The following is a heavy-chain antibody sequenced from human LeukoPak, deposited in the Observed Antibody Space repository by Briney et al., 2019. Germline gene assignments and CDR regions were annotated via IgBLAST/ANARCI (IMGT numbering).Heavy chain of an antibody. J-gene: IGHJ4*02. CDR2: ISGSGGST. V-gene: IGHV3-23*01. Sequence: GGSLRLSCAASGFTFSSYAMSWVRQAPGKGLEWVSAISGSGGSTYYADSVKGRFTISRDNSKNTLYLQMNSLRAEDTAVYYCANDPSGVVPAAQAGTGDWGQGTLVTVSS. CDR3: ANDPSGVVPAAQAGTGD. CDR1: GFTFSSYA. D-gene: IGHD2-2*01.